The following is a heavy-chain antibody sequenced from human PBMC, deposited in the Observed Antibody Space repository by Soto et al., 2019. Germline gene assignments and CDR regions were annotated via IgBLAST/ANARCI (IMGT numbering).Heavy chain of an antibody. J-gene: IGHJ4*02. CDR3: ARGHDSSGYYYPGY. CDR1: GGSISSGGYY. D-gene: IGHD3-22*01. CDR2: IYYSGST. V-gene: IGHV4-31*03. Sequence: SETLSLTCTVSGGSISSGGYYWSWIRQHPGKGLEWIGYIYYSGSTYYNPSLKSRVTISVDTSKNQFSLKLSSVTAADTAVYYCARGHDSSGYYYPGYWGQGTLVTVSS.